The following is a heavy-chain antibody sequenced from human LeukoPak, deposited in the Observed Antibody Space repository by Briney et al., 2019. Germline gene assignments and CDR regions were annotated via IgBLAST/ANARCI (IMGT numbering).Heavy chain of an antibody. J-gene: IGHJ4*02. V-gene: IGHV3-11*01. CDR2: ISSSGSTI. Sequence: GSLRLSCAASGFTFSDYYMSWIRQAPGKGLEWVSYISSSGSTIYYADSVKGRFTISRDNAKNSLYLQMNSLRAEDTAVYYCARASLGYYYDSSGYYWLDYWGREPWSPSPQ. D-gene: IGHD3-22*01. CDR3: ARASLGYYYDSSGYYWLDY. CDR1: GFTFSDYY.